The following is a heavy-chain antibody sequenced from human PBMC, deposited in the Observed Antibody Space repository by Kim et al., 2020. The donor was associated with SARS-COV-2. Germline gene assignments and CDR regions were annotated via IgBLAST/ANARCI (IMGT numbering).Heavy chain of an antibody. Sequence: YYADSVKGRFTISRDNSKNTLYLQMNSLRAEDTAVYYCAKDSEQLVQIDYWGQGTLVTVSS. CDR3: AKDSEQLVQIDY. D-gene: IGHD6-13*01. V-gene: IGHV3-33*06. J-gene: IGHJ4*02.